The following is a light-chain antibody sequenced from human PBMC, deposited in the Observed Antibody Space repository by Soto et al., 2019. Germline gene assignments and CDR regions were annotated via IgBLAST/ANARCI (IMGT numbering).Light chain of an antibody. V-gene: IGKV3-15*01. CDR1: QGVAAK. J-gene: IGKJ1*01. CDR2: GAS. CDR3: QQYNNWPPWT. Sequence: EIVMTQSPATVSVSPGERATLSCRASQGVAAKLAWYQQKPGQAPRLLIYGASTRATGIPARFSGSGSGTEFTLTISSLQSEDFAVYYCQQYNNWPPWTFGQGTKVDIK.